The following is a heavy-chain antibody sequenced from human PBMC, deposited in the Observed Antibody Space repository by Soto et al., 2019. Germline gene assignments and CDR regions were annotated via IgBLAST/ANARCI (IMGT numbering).Heavy chain of an antibody. V-gene: IGHV3-30-3*01. J-gene: IGHJ3*02. D-gene: IGHD3-22*01. Sequence: GGSLRLSCAASGFTFSSYAMHWVRQAPGKGLEWVAVISYDGSNKYYADSVKGRFTISRDNSKNTLYLQMNSLRAEDTAVYYCARSLPHYYDSSGITGVAFDIWGQGTMVTVSS. CDR3: ARSLPHYYDSSGITGVAFDI. CDR1: GFTFSSYA. CDR2: ISYDGSNK.